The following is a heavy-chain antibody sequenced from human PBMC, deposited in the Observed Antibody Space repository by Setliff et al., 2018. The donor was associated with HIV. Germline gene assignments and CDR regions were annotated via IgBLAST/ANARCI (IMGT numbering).Heavy chain of an antibody. D-gene: IGHD5-18*01. CDR1: GFTFSTYE. Sequence: PGGSLRLSCAASGFTFSTYEMNWVRQAPGKGLEWVSYISSSSITIYYEDSVKGRFTISRDNAKNSLYLQMNSLRAEDTGVYYCASVSARYMAYWGQGTLVTVSS. V-gene: IGHV3-48*03. J-gene: IGHJ4*02. CDR2: ISSSSITI. CDR3: ASVSARYMAY.